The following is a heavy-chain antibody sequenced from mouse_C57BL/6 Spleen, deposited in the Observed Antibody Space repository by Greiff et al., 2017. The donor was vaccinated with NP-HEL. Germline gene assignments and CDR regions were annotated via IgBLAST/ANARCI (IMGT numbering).Heavy chain of an antibody. Sequence: VQLKESGGGLVQPGGSLKLSCAASGFTFSDYGMAWVRQAPRKGPEWVAFISNLAYSIYYADTVTGRFTISRENAKNTLYLEMSSLRSEDTAMYYCARLTGGGYFDVWGTGTTVTVSS. CDR1: GFTFSDYG. V-gene: IGHV5-15*01. CDR3: ARLTGGGYFDV. CDR2: ISNLAYSI. J-gene: IGHJ1*03. D-gene: IGHD4-1*01.